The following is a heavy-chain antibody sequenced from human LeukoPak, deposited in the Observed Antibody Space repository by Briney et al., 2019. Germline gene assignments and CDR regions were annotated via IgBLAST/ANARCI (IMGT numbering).Heavy chain of an antibody. J-gene: IGHJ5*02. CDR1: GFTFSGCW. Sequence: GGSLRLSCAASGFTFSGCWMTWVRQAPGKGLEWVANIKRDGSEKYYMDSVKGRFTISRDNSKNTLYLQMNSLRAEDTAVYYCAKDSDHIVVVPAAIGWFDPWGQGTLVTVPS. V-gene: IGHV3-7*01. CDR3: AKDSDHIVVVPAAIGWFDP. CDR2: IKRDGSEK. D-gene: IGHD2-2*02.